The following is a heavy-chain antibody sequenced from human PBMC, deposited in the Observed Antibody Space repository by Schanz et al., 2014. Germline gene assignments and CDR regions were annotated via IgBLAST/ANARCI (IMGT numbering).Heavy chain of an antibody. CDR3: AREVGLYDRGWFDP. CDR1: GGTFSSDT. D-gene: IGHD3-22*01. V-gene: IGHV1-69*08. CDR2: IVPIAGIT. Sequence: QVHLVQSGAEVKKPGSSVKVSCKASGGTFSSDTFSWVRQAPGQGLEWMGRIVPIAGITNYAQRFQGRVTITADKSSDTAYMELSSLRSEDTAVYYCAREVGLYDRGWFDPWGPGTLVSVSS. J-gene: IGHJ5*02.